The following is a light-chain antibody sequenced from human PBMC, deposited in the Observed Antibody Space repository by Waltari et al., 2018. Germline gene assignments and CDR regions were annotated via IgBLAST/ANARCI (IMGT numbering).Light chain of an antibody. CDR2: GDN. CDR1: SLRKYY. CDR3: QSRDSYTDRV. V-gene: IGLV3-19*01. Sequence: SSELTQDPTVSVALGQTVSITCQGDSLRKYYASWYRQRPGPAPILVIYGDNNRPSGLPDRFSTSTSGDTASLTITETQAEDEGDYYCQSRDSYTDRVFGGGTKLTVI. J-gene: IGLJ3*02.